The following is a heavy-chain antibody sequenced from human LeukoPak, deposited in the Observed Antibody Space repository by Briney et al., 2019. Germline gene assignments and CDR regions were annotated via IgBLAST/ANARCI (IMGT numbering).Heavy chain of an antibody. CDR1: GFIVSNNF. D-gene: IGHD3-10*01. V-gene: IGHV3-53*01. J-gene: IGHJ4*02. CDR3: ARGGEDSPLWFEPHGNSFDY. Sequence: GGSLRLSCAASGFIVSNNFMTWVRQAPGKGLEWVSTSYSGGTTYYADSVKGRFTISRDNSKNTLYLQMDSLRADDTAVYYCARGGEDSPLWFEPHGNSFDYWGQGTLVTVSS. CDR2: SYSGGTT.